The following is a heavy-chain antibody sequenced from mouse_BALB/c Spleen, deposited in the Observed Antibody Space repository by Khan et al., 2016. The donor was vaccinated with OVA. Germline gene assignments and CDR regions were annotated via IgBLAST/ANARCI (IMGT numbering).Heavy chain of an antibody. CDR3: ARTDYYGSSYYFDY. J-gene: IGHJ2*01. Sequence: VQLQQSGPELVKPGASVKVSCKASGYSFTDYNMFWVKQSHGKSLEWIGYIDPYNGGTSYKQKFKGKATLTVDKSSSTAFMHLSSLTSEDSAVLYCARTDYYGSSYYFDYWGQGTTLTVSS. D-gene: IGHD1-1*01. CDR1: GYSFTDYN. CDR2: IDPYNGGT. V-gene: IGHV1S135*01.